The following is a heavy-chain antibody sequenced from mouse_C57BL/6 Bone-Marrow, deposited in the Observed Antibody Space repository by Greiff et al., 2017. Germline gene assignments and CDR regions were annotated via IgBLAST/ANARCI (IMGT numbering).Heavy chain of an antibody. Sequence: QVQLQQPGAELVRPGSSVKLSCKASGYTFTSYWMHWVKQRPIQGLEWIGNIDPSDSETHYNQKFKDKATLTVDKASSTAYMQLSSLTSEDSAVYDWARGHYGSSYDYYAMDYWGQGTSDTVAS. CDR3: ARGHYGSSYDYYAMDY. D-gene: IGHD1-1*01. V-gene: IGHV1-52*01. J-gene: IGHJ4*01. CDR2: IDPSDSET. CDR1: GYTFTSYW.